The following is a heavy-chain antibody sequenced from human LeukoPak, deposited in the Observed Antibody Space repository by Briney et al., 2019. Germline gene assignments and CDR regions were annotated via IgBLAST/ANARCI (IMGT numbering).Heavy chain of an antibody. D-gene: IGHD3-22*01. CDR2: IHYSGST. J-gene: IGHJ3*02. V-gene: IGHV4-39*01. CDR1: GGSMSSSSYY. CDR3: ARSAYYYDSSGYPGDAFDI. Sequence: KPSETLSLTCTVSGGSMSSSSYYWGWIRQPPGKGLEWIGSIHYSGSTYYNPSLESRVTISVDTSKNQFSLKLNSVTAADTAVYYCARSAYYYDSSGYPGDAFDIWGQGTMVTVSS.